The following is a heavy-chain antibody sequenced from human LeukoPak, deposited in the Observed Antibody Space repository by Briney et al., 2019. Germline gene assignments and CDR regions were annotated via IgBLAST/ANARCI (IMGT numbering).Heavy chain of an antibody. CDR3: ARGGAATVSSYYYYYYMDV. D-gene: IGHD4-17*01. J-gene: IGHJ6*03. CDR1: GYTFTGYY. Sequence: VASVKVSCKASGYTFTGYYMHLVRQAPGQGLEWMGRINPNSGGTNYAQKFQGRVTMTRDTSISTAYMELSRLRSDDTAVYYCARGGAATVSSYYYYYYMDVWGKGTTVTVSS. CDR2: INPNSGGT. V-gene: IGHV1-2*06.